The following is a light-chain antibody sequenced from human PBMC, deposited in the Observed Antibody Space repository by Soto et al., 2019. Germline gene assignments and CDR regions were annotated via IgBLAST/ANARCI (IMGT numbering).Light chain of an antibody. V-gene: IGLV2-14*01. CDR3: SSYTSTNTPVV. CDR2: EVS. Sequence: QSALTQPASVSGSPGQTITISCTGTSSDVGGYNYVSWYQHNPGKAPKLLTYEVSNRPSGVSDRFSGSKSDNMASLTISGLXAEDEADYYCSSYTSTNTPVVFGGGTKVTVL. CDR1: SSDVGGYNY. J-gene: IGLJ2*01.